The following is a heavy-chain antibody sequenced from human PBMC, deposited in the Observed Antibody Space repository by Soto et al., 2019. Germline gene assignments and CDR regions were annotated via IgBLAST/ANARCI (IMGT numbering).Heavy chain of an antibody. CDR2: ISYDGSNK. J-gene: IGHJ4*02. V-gene: IGHV3-30*03. Sequence: GGSLRLSCAASGFTFSSYGMHWVRQAPGKGLEWVAVISYDGSNKYYADSVKGRFTISRDNSKNTLYLQMNSLRAEDTAVYYCARVRGNRDYDYWGQGTLVTVSS. CDR3: ARVRGNRDYDY. CDR1: GFTFSSYG. D-gene: IGHD3-16*01.